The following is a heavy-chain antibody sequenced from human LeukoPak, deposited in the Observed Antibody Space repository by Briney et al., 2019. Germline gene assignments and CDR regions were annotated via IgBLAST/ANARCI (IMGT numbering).Heavy chain of an antibody. J-gene: IGHJ4*02. Sequence: PSETLSLICTVSGGSITTYNWIWIRQTPGQALEWIGHIYSSGATKYNPSLKSRATILLDTSKNQLSLKLSSVTAADTAVYYCARDRGRRVYDFWSGYYVFDYWGQGTLVNVSS. CDR2: IYSSGAT. CDR3: ARDRGRRVYDFWSGYYVFDY. CDR1: GGSITTYN. D-gene: IGHD3-3*01. V-gene: IGHV4-59*12.